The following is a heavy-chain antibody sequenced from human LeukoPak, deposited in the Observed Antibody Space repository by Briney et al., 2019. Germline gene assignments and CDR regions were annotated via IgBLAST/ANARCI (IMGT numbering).Heavy chain of an antibody. V-gene: IGHV4-30-4*08. CDR3: ARTPTVWGSYRYTSDY. Sequence: SQTLSLTCTVSGGSISSGDYYWSWIRQPPGKGLEWIGYIYYSGSTYYNPSLKSRVTISVDTSKNHFSLKLSSVTAADTAVYYCARTPTVWGSYRYTSDYWGQGTLVTVSS. J-gene: IGHJ4*02. D-gene: IGHD3-16*02. CDR1: GGSISSGDYY. CDR2: IYYSGST.